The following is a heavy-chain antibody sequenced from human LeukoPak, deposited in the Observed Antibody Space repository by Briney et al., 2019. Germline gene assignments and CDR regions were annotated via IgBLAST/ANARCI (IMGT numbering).Heavy chain of an antibody. J-gene: IGHJ4*02. Sequence: GGSLRLSCAASGFAFSSYAMSWVRQAPGKGLEWVSAISGSGGSTYYADSVKGRFTISRDNSKNTLYLQMNSLRAEDTAVYYCAKQKSPHGYYFDYWGQGTLVTVSS. CDR2: ISGSGGST. CDR1: GFAFSSYA. CDR3: AKQKSPHGYYFDY. V-gene: IGHV3-23*01.